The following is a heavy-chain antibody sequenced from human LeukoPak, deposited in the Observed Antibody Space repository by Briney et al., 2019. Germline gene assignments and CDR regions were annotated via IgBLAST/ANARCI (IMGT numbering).Heavy chain of an antibody. D-gene: IGHD6-13*01. J-gene: IGHJ4*02. V-gene: IGHV5-51*01. CDR1: GYNFTNYW. CDR3: ARQGSYSSSWYNIDY. Sequence: GESLTISCKGSGYNFTNYWIGWVRQMPGKGLEWVGMIYPDGSDTRYSPSFQGQVTISADKSINTACLQWGSLKASDTAMYYCARQGSYSSSWYNIDYWGQGTPVTVSS. CDR2: IYPDGSDT.